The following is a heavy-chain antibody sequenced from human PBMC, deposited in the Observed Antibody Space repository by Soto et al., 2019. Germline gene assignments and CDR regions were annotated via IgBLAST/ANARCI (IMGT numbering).Heavy chain of an antibody. CDR3: ARGRYGDY. Sequence: QVHLVQSVAEVKKPGASVKVSCKGSGYGFTTYGITWVRQAPGQGLEWMAWISAHNGNTNYAQKLPGRVTVTRDTSTSTAYMELRSLRSDDTAVYYCARGRYGDYWGQGALVTVSS. D-gene: IGHD1-1*01. CDR1: GYGFTTYG. CDR2: ISAHNGNT. J-gene: IGHJ4*02. V-gene: IGHV1-18*01.